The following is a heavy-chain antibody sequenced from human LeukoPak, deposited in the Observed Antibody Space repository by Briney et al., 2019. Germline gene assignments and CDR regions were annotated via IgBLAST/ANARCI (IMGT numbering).Heavy chain of an antibody. CDR2: ISYDGSKT. D-gene: IGHD2-21*01. Sequence: PGRSLRLSCAASGFMSTDFAMHWVRQAPGKGLQWVAAISYDGSKTHYSDSVKGRFTISRDNSKDTLYLQMNSLRADDTAVYYCARDGITPPGIFNFDYWGQGTLVTVSS. CDR1: GFMSTDFA. J-gene: IGHJ4*02. CDR3: ARDGITPPGIFNFDY. V-gene: IGHV3-30-3*01.